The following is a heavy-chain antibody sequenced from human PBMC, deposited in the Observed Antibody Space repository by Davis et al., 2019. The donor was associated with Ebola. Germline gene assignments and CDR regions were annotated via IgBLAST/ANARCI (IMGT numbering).Heavy chain of an antibody. CDR3: ASGRPVVALEAGNWFDP. D-gene: IGHD2-15*01. J-gene: IGHJ5*02. Sequence: ASVKVSCKASGYTFTSYGISWVRQAPGQGLEWMGWISAYNGNTNYAQKLQGRVTMTTDTSTSTTYMELRSLRSEDTAVYYCASGRPVVALEAGNWFDPWGQGTLVTVSS. CDR1: GYTFTSYG. CDR2: ISAYNGNT. V-gene: IGHV1-18*01.